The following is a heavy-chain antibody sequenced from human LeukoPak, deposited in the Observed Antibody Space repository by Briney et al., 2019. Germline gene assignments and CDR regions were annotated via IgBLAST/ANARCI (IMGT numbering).Heavy chain of an antibody. J-gene: IGHJ5*02. D-gene: IGHD5-18*01. CDR2: IITTGGVT. Sequence: PGGSLRLSCAASGFTFSTYSMDWVRQAPGKGLEWVSSIITTGGVTDYADSVKGRFTISRDNSRNTLYMPMNSLRVEDRAVYYCAKDTNTYGWSGWFDPWGQGTQVTVSS. V-gene: IGHV3-23*01. CDR3: AKDTNTYGWSGWFDP. CDR1: GFTFSTYS.